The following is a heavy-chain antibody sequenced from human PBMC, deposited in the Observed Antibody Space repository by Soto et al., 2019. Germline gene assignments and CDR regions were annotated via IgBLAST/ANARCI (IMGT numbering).Heavy chain of an antibody. J-gene: IGHJ4*02. V-gene: IGHV3-30*18. Sequence: QVQLVESGGGVVQPGRSLRVSCAASGFTFSIYAMHWVRQAPGTGLEWVAVISYDGTKTYYADSVKGRFTISRDNSKNPVYLQMNSLRDEETAVYYCAKDRGPRRQWLIGPFDYWGQGTLVTVSP. D-gene: IGHD6-19*01. CDR2: ISYDGTKT. CDR3: AKDRGPRRQWLIGPFDY. CDR1: GFTFSIYA.